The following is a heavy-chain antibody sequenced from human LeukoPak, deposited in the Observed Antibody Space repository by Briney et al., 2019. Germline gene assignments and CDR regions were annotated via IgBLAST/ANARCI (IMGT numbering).Heavy chain of an antibody. Sequence: ASVKVSCKASGYTFTSYGIRWVRQAPGQGLEWMGWISAYNGNTNYAQKLQGRVTMTTDTSTSTAYMELRSLRSDDTAVYYCAIVGATNYYYYYGMDVWGQGTTVTVSS. CDR3: AIVGATNYYYYYGMDV. V-gene: IGHV1-18*01. CDR2: ISAYNGNT. CDR1: GYTFTSYG. J-gene: IGHJ6*02. D-gene: IGHD1-26*01.